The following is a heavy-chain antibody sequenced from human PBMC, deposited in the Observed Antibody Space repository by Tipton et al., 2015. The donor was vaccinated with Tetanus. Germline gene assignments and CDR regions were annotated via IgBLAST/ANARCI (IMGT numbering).Heavy chain of an antibody. J-gene: IGHJ4*02. CDR3: ARHLAARLRFLEWSIIEPFDY. CDR2: IYYSGST. D-gene: IGHD3-3*01. Sequence: TLSLTCTVSGGSISSSSYYWGWIRQPPGKGLEWIGSIYYSGSTYYNPSLKGRVTISVDTSKNQFSLKLSSVTAADTAVYYCARHLAARLRFLEWSIIEPFDYWGQGTLVTVSS. V-gene: IGHV4-39*01. CDR1: GGSISSSSYY.